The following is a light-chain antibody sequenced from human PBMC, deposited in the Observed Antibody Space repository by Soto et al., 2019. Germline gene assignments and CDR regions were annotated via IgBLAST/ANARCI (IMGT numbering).Light chain of an antibody. CDR3: QQYNTYTWT. Sequence: DIQMTQSPSTLSASVGHRVTITCRASQTIRNWLAWYQQKPGKAPKLLIYDASTLESGVPSRFSGSGSGTEFTLTISTLQPDDFATYYCQQYNTYTWTFGQGTKVDIK. CDR1: QTIRNW. V-gene: IGKV1-5*01. J-gene: IGKJ1*01. CDR2: DAS.